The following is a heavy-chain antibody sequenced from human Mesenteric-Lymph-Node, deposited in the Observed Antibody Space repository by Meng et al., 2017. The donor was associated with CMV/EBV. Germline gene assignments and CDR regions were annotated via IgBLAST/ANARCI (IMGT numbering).Heavy chain of an antibody. CDR3: ARSITIFGVDLTLDYYYYGLDV. J-gene: IGHJ6*02. V-gene: IGHV4-39*07. CDR1: ITVSNHY. Sequence: ITVSNHYMTRVRQAPGKGLEWIGSIYDNGNTYYNPSLKSRVTISADTSKNQFSLKLSSVTAADTAVYYCARSITIFGVDLTLDYYYYGLDVWGQGTTVTVSS. CDR2: IYDNGNT. D-gene: IGHD3-3*01.